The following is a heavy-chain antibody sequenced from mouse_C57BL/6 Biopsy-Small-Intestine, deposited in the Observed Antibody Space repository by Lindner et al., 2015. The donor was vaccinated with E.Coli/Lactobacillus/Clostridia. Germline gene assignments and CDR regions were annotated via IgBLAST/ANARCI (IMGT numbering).Heavy chain of an antibody. CDR2: IIPIFGRA. D-gene: IGHD1-1*01. J-gene: IGHJ1*01. CDR1: GGILSSYA. Sequence: SVKVSCKASGGILSSYAISWVRQAPGQGLEWMGGIIPIFGRANYAQKFQGRVTITADESTRTAYMELSSLRSEDTAVYYCASSSIIWSGSVRGANFYDGMDVWGQGTTVTVSS. V-gene: IGHV1-81*01. CDR3: ASSSIIWSGSVRGANFYDGMDV.